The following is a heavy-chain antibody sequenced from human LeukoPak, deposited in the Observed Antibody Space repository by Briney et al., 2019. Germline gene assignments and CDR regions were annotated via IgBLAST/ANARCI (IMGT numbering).Heavy chain of an antibody. J-gene: IGHJ4*02. CDR1: GYTFTSYY. CDR2: INPSGGST. V-gene: IGHV1-46*01. CDR3: AILWFGELPSFDY. D-gene: IGHD3-10*01. Sequence: GASVKVSCKASGYTFTSYYMHWVRQAPGQGLEWMGIINPSGGSTSYAQNFQGRVTMTRDTSTSTVYMELSSLRSEDTAVYYCAILWFGELPSFDYWGQGTLVTVSS.